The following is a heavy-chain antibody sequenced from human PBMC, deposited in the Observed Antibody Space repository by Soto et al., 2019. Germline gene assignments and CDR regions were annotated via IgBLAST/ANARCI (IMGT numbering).Heavy chain of an antibody. CDR3: TTWNP. CDR1: GFNYTYAW. D-gene: IGHD1-1*01. Sequence: EVQLVHSGGGLVKPGGSLRLSCVGSGFNYTYAWMNWVRQAPGKGLEWVGRIKSEPDGGTADYAAPVQGRFTISRDDSTPTLYLHMYRLKTELTAVYSCTTWNPWCQGTLLTVSP. CDR2: IKSEPDGGTA. V-gene: IGHV3-15*07. J-gene: IGHJ1*01.